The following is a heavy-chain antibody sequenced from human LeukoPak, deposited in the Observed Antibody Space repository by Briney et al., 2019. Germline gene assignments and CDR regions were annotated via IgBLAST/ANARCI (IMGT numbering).Heavy chain of an antibody. CDR3: ARGSAGYSSGWIDY. J-gene: IGHJ4*02. V-gene: IGHV4-30-4*01. D-gene: IGHD6-19*01. Sequence: PSETLSLTCTVSGGSISSGDYYWSWIRQPPGKGLEWIGYIYYSGSTYYNPSLKSRVTISVDTSKNQFSLKLSSVTAADTAVYYCARGSAGYSSGWIDYWGQGTLVTVSS. CDR1: GGSISSGDYY. CDR2: IYYSGST.